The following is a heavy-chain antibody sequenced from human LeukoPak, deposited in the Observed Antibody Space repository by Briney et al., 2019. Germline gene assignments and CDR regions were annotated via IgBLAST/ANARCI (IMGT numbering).Heavy chain of an antibody. CDR2: INWDGGTT. J-gene: IGHJ6*03. V-gene: IGHV3-20*04. CDR1: GFTFEDNG. D-gene: IGHD6-13*01. CDR3: ARVVAAAGTPYYYYMDV. Sequence: RPGGSLRLSCAASGFTFEDNGMSGVREAPGKGREWVAGINWDGGTTGYADSVKGRFTISRDNGKNSLYLQMNSLRAEDTALYYCARVVAAAGTPYYYYMDVWGKGTTVTVSS.